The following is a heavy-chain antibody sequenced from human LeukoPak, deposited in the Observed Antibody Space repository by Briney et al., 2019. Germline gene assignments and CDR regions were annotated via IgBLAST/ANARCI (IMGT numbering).Heavy chain of an antibody. CDR3: AKVRDYVWGSYAFDI. CDR2: ISGSGGST. V-gene: IGHV3-23*01. CDR1: GFTFSSYA. Sequence: GGSLRLSCAASGFTFSSYAMSWVRQAPGKGLEWVSAISGSGGSTYYADSVKGRFTISRDNSKNTLCLQMNSLRAEDTAVYYCAKVRDYVWGSYAFDIWGQGTMVTVSS. D-gene: IGHD3-16*01. J-gene: IGHJ3*02.